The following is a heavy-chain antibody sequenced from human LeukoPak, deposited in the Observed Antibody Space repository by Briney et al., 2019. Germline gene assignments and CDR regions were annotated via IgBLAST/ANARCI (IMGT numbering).Heavy chain of an antibody. J-gene: IGHJ4*02. CDR3: SKGLLNVAAAGIDY. V-gene: IGHV3-23*01. CDR2: ISGSGGST. D-gene: IGHD6-13*01. Sequence: GGSLRLSCAASGFTFSSYAMSWVRQAPGKGLEWVSAISGSGGSTYYADSVKGRFTISIDNSKNTLYLQMNSLRAEDTAVYYCSKGLLNVAAAGIDYWGQGTLVTDSS. CDR1: GFTFSSYA.